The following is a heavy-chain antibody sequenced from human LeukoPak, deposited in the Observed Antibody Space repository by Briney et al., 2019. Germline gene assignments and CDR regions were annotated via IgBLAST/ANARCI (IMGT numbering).Heavy chain of an antibody. V-gene: IGHV4-59*01. J-gene: IGHJ6*03. D-gene: IGHD3-10*01. Sequence: KTSETLSLTCAVYGGSFSGYYWSWIRQPPGKGLEWIGYIYYSGSTNYNPSLKSRVTISVDTSKNQFSLKLSSVTAADTAVYYCARIRVYYYGSGSYTAPYYMDVWGKGTTVTTSS. CDR3: ARIRVYYYGSGSYTAPYYMDV. CDR1: GGSFSGYY. CDR2: IYYSGST.